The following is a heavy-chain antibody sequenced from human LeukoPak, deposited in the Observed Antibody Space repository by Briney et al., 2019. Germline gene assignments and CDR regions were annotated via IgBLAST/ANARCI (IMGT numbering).Heavy chain of an antibody. CDR2: IYSGGSA. CDR1: GFTVSTNY. D-gene: IGHD1-26*01. CDR3: AKEHPEWELLFDY. Sequence: PGGSLRLSCAASGFTVSTNYMSWVRQAPGKGLEWVSLIYSGGSAYYTDSVKGRFTISRDNSKNTLYLQMNSLRAEDTAVYYCAKEHPEWELLFDYWGQGTLVTVSS. V-gene: IGHV3-53*01. J-gene: IGHJ4*02.